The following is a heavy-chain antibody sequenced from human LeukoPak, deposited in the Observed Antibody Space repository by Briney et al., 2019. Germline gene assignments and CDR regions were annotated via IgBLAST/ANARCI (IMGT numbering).Heavy chain of an antibody. Sequence: GGSLRLSCAASGFTFSSYEMNWVRQAPGKGLEWVSYISSSGSTIYYADSVKGRFTISRDNAKNSLHLQMNSLRAEDTALFYCARDAVLRNIAAAGYFDNWGQGTLVTVSS. CDR1: GFTFSSYE. CDR3: ARDAVLRNIAAAGYFDN. J-gene: IGHJ4*02. V-gene: IGHV3-48*03. D-gene: IGHD6-13*01. CDR2: ISSSGSTI.